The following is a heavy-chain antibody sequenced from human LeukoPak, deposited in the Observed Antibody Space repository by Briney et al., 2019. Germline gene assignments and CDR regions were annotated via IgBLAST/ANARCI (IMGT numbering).Heavy chain of an antibody. CDR3: AKDGLGDYDFWSGSNFDY. V-gene: IGHV3-23*01. CDR1: GLTFSSYA. CDR2: ISGSGGST. J-gene: IGHJ4*02. D-gene: IGHD3-3*01. Sequence: GGSLRLSCAASGLTFSSYAMSWVRQAPGKGLEWVSAISGSGGSTYYADSVKGRFTISRDNSKNTLYLQMNSLRAEDTAVYYCAKDGLGDYDFWSGSNFDYWGQGTLVTVSS.